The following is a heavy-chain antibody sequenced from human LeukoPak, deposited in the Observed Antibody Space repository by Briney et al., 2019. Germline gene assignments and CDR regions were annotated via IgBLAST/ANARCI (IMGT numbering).Heavy chain of an antibody. CDR2: TYYRSKWYD. V-gene: IGHV6-1*01. CDR1: GDSVSSNSAA. J-gene: IGHJ6*02. Sequence: SQTLSLTCAISGDSVSSNSAAWNWIRQSPSRGLEWLGRTYYRSKWYDDYAVSVKSRITINPDTSKNQFSLQLNSVTPEDTAVYYCARGPYSSSWYFHFGVDVWGQGTTVTVSS. CDR3: ARGPYSSSWYFHFGVDV. D-gene: IGHD6-13*01.